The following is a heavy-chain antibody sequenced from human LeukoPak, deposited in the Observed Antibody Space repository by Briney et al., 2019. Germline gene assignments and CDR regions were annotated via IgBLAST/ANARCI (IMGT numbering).Heavy chain of an antibody. CDR2: IKQDGSEK. J-gene: IGHJ4*02. V-gene: IGHV3-7*01. D-gene: IGHD4-23*01. CDR1: GFTFSSYW. CDR3: ARDTLSYGGVTPGDY. Sequence: GGSLRLSCAASGFTFSSYWMSWVRQAPGKGLEWVANIKQDGSEKYYVDSVKGRFTISRDNAKNSLYLQMNSLRAEDTAVYYCARDTLSYGGVTPGDYWGQGTLVTVSS.